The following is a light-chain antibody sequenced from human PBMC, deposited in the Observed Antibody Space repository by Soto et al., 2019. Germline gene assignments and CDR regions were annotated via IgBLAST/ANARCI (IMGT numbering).Light chain of an antibody. CDR1: SSDVGGSNS. Sequence: QSALTQPASVSGSPGQSITISCTGTSSDVGGSNSVSWYQQHPGKAPKLMIYDVSNRPSGVSNRFSGSKSGNTASLTISGLQAEDEADYYCSSYTSSNTLVLFGGGTKLTVL. V-gene: IGLV2-14*01. J-gene: IGLJ2*01. CDR2: DVS. CDR3: SSYTSSNTLVL.